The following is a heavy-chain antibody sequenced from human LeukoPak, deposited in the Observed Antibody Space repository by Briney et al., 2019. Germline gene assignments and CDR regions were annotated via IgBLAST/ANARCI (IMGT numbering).Heavy chain of an antibody. Sequence: ASVKVSCKVSGYTLTELSMHWVRQAPGKGLEWMGGFDPEDGETIYAQKFQGRVTMTEDTSTDTAYMVLSSLRSEDTAVYYCATRSGTIFGVVIPFDYWGQGTLVTVSS. J-gene: IGHJ4*02. V-gene: IGHV1-24*01. CDR2: FDPEDGET. CDR1: GYTLTELS. CDR3: ATRSGTIFGVVIPFDY. D-gene: IGHD3-3*01.